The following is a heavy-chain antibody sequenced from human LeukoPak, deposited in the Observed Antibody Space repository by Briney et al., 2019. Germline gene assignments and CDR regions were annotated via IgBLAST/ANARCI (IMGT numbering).Heavy chain of an antibody. CDR2: ISYDGSNK. V-gene: IGHV3-30*18. CDR3: AKEYLVATIVYWFDP. Sequence: GGSLRLSCAASGFTFSSYGMHWVRQAPGKGLEWVAVISYDGSNKYYADSVKGRFTISRDNSKNTLYLQMNSLRAEDTAVYYCAKEYLVATIVYWFDPWGQGTLVTVSS. D-gene: IGHD5-12*01. J-gene: IGHJ5*02. CDR1: GFTFSSYG.